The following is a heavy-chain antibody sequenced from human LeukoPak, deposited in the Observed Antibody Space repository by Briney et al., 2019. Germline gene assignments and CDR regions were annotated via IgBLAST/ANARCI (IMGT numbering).Heavy chain of an antibody. D-gene: IGHD2-2*01. CDR1: GFTFSSYG. J-gene: IGHJ1*01. CDR2: IWYDGSNK. CDR3: AKDHCSSTSCYRTGAEYFQH. V-gene: IGHV3-30*02. Sequence: GGSLRLSCAASGFTFSSYGMHWVRQAPGKGLEWVAVIWYDGSNKYYADSVKGRFTISRDNSKNTLYLQMNSLRAEDTAVYYCAKDHCSSTSCYRTGAEYFQHWGQGTLVTVSS.